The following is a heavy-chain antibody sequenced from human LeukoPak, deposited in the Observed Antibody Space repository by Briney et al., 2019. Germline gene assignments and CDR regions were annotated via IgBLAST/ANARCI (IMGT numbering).Heavy chain of an antibody. CDR3: TKDLGSGSHPDFYYGMDV. CDR1: GFTFGDYA. Sequence: GGPLRLSCEASGFTFGDYAMNWVRQAPGKGLEWVSGISWDSRDIDYADSVKDRFTISRDNAKSSLFLQIKSLRSEDTALYFCTKDLGSGSHPDFYYGMDVWGQGTTVTVSS. D-gene: IGHD3-10*01. V-gene: IGHV3-9*01. J-gene: IGHJ6*02. CDR2: ISWDSRDI.